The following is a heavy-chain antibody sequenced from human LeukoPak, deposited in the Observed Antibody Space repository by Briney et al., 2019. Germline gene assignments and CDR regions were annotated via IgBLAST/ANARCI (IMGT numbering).Heavy chain of an antibody. V-gene: IGHV3-30*04. Sequence: GRSLRLSCPASGFTFSSYAMHWVRQAPGKGLEWVGVISYDGSNKYYADSVKGRFTISRDNSKTTLYLQMKSLRAEDTAVYYCARGPRGEDFDWLVPSVDSWDQGTLVTVSS. CDR3: ARGPRGEDFDWLVPSVDS. CDR2: ISYDGSNK. CDR1: GFTFSSYA. J-gene: IGHJ5*01. D-gene: IGHD3-9*01.